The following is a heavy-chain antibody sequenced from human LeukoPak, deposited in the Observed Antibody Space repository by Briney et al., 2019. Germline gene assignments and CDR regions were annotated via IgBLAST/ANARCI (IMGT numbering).Heavy chain of an antibody. D-gene: IGHD4-23*01. Sequence: ASVKVSCKASGGPFSSYAISWVRQAPGQGLEWMGRIIPIFGIANYAQKFQGRVTITADKSTSTAYMELSSLRSEDTALYYCAFEAYGGPTPGNYWGQGTLVTVSS. CDR1: GGPFSSYA. CDR3: AFEAYGGPTPGNY. CDR2: IIPIFGIA. J-gene: IGHJ4*02. V-gene: IGHV1-69*04.